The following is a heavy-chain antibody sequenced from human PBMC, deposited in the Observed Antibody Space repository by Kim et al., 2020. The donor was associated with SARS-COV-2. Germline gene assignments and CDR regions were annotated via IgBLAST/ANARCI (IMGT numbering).Heavy chain of an antibody. V-gene: IGHV1-69*01. J-gene: IGHJ1*01. CDR3: ARGDTIFGVARGFQH. Sequence: QKFQGRVTITADESTSTAYMELSSLRSEDTAVYYCARGDTIFGVARGFQHWGQGTLVTVSS. D-gene: IGHD3-3*01.